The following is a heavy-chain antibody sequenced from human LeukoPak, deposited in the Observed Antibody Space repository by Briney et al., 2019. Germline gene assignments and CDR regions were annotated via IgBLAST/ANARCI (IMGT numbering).Heavy chain of an antibody. Sequence: SETLSLTCTVSGGSISGYYWSWIRQPPGKGLEWIGYIYYSGSTNYNPSLKSRVTISVDTSKNQFSLKLSSVTAADTAVYYCAVTPIQANYFDYWGQGTLVTVSS. CDR1: GGSISGYY. D-gene: IGHD1-1*01. V-gene: IGHV4-59*01. CDR3: AVTPIQANYFDY. CDR2: IYYSGST. J-gene: IGHJ4*02.